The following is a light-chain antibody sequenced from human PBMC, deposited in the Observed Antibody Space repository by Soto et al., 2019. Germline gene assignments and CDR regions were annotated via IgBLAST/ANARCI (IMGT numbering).Light chain of an antibody. CDR3: ATWDDRQATYWV. Sequence: QSVLKQPPSASGTPGQTITISCSGSDSNIGSNAVFWYRQVPGAAPKLLISKTDERPSGVSDRFSGSKSGTSASLAISGLRSEDEADYYCATWDDRQATYWVFGGGTQLTVL. CDR1: DSNIGSNA. J-gene: IGLJ3*02. V-gene: IGLV1-47*01. CDR2: KTD.